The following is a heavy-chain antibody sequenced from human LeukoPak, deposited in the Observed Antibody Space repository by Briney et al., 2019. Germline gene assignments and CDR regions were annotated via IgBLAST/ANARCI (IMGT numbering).Heavy chain of an antibody. CDR2: INPNSGGT. Sequence: ASVKVSCKASGYTFTRYYMHWVRQAPGQGLEWMGWINPNSGGTNYAQKFQGRVTMTRDTSISTAYMELSRLRSDDTAVYYCARRRDNWNAEIDYWGQGTLVTVSS. J-gene: IGHJ4*02. CDR1: GYTFTRYY. V-gene: IGHV1-2*02. CDR3: ARRRDNWNAEIDY. D-gene: IGHD1-20*01.